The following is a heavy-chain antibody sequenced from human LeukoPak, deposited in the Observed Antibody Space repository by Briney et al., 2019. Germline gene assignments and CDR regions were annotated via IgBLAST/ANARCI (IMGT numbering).Heavy chain of an antibody. CDR3: ARDMEIRYFDPTYYFDY. J-gene: IGHJ4*02. Sequence: GASVKVSCKASGYTFTSYGISWVRQAPGQGLEWMGWISAYNGNTNYAQKLQGRVTMTTDTSTSTAYMELRSRRSDDTAVYYCARDMEIRYFDPTYYFDYWGQGTLVTVSS. CDR2: ISAYNGNT. V-gene: IGHV1-18*01. D-gene: IGHD3-9*01. CDR1: GYTFTSYG.